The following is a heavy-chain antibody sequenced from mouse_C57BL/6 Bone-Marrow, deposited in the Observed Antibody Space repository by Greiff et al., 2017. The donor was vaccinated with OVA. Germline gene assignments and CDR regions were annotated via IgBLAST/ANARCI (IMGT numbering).Heavy chain of an antibody. CDR3: ARSYPSYFDY. J-gene: IGHJ2*01. Sequence: VQLQESGAELVRPGTSVKVSCKASGYAFTNYLIEWVKQRPGQGLEWIGVINPGSGGTNYNEKFKGKATLTADKSSSTAYMQLSSLTSEDSAVYFCARSYPSYFDYWGQGTTLTVSS. V-gene: IGHV1-54*01. CDR1: GYAFTNYL. D-gene: IGHD6-5*01. CDR2: INPGSGGT.